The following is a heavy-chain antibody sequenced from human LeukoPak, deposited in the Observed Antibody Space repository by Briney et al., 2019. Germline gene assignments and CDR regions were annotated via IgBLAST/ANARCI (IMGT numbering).Heavy chain of an antibody. V-gene: IGHV1-8*02. CDR2: MNPNSGNT. D-gene: IGHD3-22*01. CDR1: GYTFTSYG. Sequence: ASVKVSCKASGYTFTSYGINWVRQATGQGLEWMGWMNPNSGNTGYAQKFQGRATMTRNTSISTAYMELSSLRSEDTAVYYCARGLPAHGYYYDSSGFNWFDPWGQGTLVTVSS. J-gene: IGHJ5*02. CDR3: ARGLPAHGYYYDSSGFNWFDP.